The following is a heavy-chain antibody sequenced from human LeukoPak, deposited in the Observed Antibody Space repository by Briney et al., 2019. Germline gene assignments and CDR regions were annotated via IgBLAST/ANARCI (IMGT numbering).Heavy chain of an antibody. CDR2: IRSKANSYAT. D-gene: IGHD4-17*01. CDR1: GFTFSGSA. Sequence: GGSLRLSCAASGFTFSGSAMHWVRQASGKGLEWVGRIRSKANSYATAYAASVKGRFTISRDDSKNTAYLQMNSLKTEDTAVYYCARDLKHYGDYTLDYWGQGTLVTVSS. CDR3: ARDLKHYGDYTLDY. V-gene: IGHV3-73*01. J-gene: IGHJ4*02.